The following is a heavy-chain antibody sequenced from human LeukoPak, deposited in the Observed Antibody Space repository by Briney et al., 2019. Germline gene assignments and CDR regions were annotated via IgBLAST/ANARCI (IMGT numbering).Heavy chain of an antibody. V-gene: IGHV4-39*07. CDR2: IHYSGGT. CDR1: GGSISSSSYY. J-gene: IGHJ6*03. D-gene: IGHD2-15*01. CDR3: ARGYCSGGSCYSYYYYNYMDV. Sequence: SETLSLTCTVSGGSISSSSYYWGWIRQPPGKGLEWIGSIHYSGGTNYNPSLKSRVTISVDTSKNQFSLKLSSVTAADTAVYYCARGYCSGGSCYSYYYYNYMDVWSKGTTVTVSS.